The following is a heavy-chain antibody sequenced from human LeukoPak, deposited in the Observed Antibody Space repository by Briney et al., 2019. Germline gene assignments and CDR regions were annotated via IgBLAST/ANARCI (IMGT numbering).Heavy chain of an antibody. CDR1: GFIFSAYG. J-gene: IGHJ6*02. Sequence: GGSLRLSCACTGFIFSAYGMHWVRQAPGKGLEWVAVTSYDGSKKHYADSVKGRFTISRDNSKNTLYLQMNSLRAEDTAVYYCAKGDSGYDLPPYFYYALDVWGQGTTVTVSS. D-gene: IGHD5-12*01. CDR3: AKGDSGYDLPPYFYYALDV. V-gene: IGHV3-30*18. CDR2: TSYDGSKK.